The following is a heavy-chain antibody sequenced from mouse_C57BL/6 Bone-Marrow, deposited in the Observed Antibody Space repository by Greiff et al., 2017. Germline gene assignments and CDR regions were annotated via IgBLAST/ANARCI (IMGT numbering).Heavy chain of an antibody. CDR1: GYSITSGYY. D-gene: IGHD1-1*01. J-gene: IGHJ2*01. V-gene: IGHV3-6*01. CDR2: ICYDGSN. Sequence: EVKLVESGPGLVKPSQSLSLTCSVTGYSITSGYYWNWIRQFPGNKLEWMGYICYDGSNNYNPSLKNRISITRDTSKNQFFLKLNSVTTEDTATYYCAREVVDYWGQGTTLTVSS. CDR3: AREVVDY.